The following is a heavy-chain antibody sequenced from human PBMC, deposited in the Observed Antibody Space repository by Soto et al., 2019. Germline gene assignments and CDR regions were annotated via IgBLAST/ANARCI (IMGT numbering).Heavy chain of an antibody. CDR2: IYYSGST. J-gene: IGHJ6*02. D-gene: IGHD6-6*01. Sequence: SETLSLTCTVAGGSISSYYWSWIRQHTGKGLEWIGYIYYSGSTNYNPSLKSRVTISVDTSKNQFSLKLSSVTAADTAVYYCARQTGWEQLVPPYYYYYGMDVWGQGTTVTVSS. V-gene: IGHV4-59*01. CDR3: ARQTGWEQLVPPYYYYYGMDV. CDR1: GGSISSYY.